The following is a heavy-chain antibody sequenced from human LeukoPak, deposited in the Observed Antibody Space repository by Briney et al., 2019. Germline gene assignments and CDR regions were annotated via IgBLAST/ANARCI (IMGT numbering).Heavy chain of an antibody. D-gene: IGHD2-15*01. J-gene: IGHJ4*02. CDR2: IKQDGSEK. V-gene: IGHV3-7*01. CDR3: ARISY. Sequence: PGGSLRLSCVASGFTFSNYWMTWVRQAPGKGLEWVANIKQDGSEKYYVDSVRGRFAISRDNAKNSIYLQMNSLRAEDTAVYYCARISYWGQGTLVTVSS. CDR1: GFTFSNYW.